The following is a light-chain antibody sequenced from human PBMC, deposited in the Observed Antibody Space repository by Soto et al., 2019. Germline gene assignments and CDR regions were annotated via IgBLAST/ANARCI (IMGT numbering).Light chain of an antibody. Sequence: EIVLTQSPGTLSLSPGERATLSCRASQSVSSSYLAWYQQKPGQAPRLLIHDASTRATGIPARFSGSGSGTEFTLTISSLQSEDFAVYYCQQYNNWLATFGQGTKVDIK. CDR1: QSVSSSY. V-gene: IGKV3-15*01. J-gene: IGKJ1*01. CDR2: DAS. CDR3: QQYNNWLAT.